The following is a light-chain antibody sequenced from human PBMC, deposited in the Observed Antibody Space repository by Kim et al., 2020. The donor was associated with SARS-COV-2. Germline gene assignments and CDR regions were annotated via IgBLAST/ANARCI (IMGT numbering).Light chain of an antibody. CDR1: ALPKQY. CDR3: QSADSSGTYEV. J-gene: IGLJ3*02. V-gene: IGLV3-25*03. CDR2: TDT. Sequence: SYELTQPPSVSVSPGQTARITCSGDALPKQYAYWYQQKPGQAPVLVIYTDTERPSGIPERFSGSSSGTTVTLTISGVQAEDEADYYCQSADSSGTYEVFGGGTQLTVL.